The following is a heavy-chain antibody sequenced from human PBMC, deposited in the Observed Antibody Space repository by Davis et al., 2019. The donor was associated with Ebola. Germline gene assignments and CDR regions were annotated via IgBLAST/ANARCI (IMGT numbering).Heavy chain of an antibody. CDR1: SFPFRSYS. V-gene: IGHV3-48*01. CDR2: ISSSSSTI. J-gene: IGHJ6*02. Sequence: GESLKTPCPASSFPFRSYSMNWVRQAPGKGLEWVSYISSSSSTIYYADSVKGRFTISRDNAKNSLYLQMNSLRAEDTAVYYCAREPLEQLGLLYYYYGMDVWGQGTTVTVSS. D-gene: IGHD6-6*01. CDR3: AREPLEQLGLLYYYYGMDV.